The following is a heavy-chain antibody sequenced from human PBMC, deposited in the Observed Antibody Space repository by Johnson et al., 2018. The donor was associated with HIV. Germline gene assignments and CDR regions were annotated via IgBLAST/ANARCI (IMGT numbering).Heavy chain of an antibody. V-gene: IGHV3-30*02. D-gene: IGHD2-8*01. CDR3: AKAGGVLMVCAWETDAFDI. CDR2: IRYDGSNK. CDR1: GFTFSSYG. Sequence: QVKLVESGGGVVQPGGSLRLSCAASGFTFSSYGMHWVRQAPGKGLEWVAFIRYDGSNKYYADSVKGRFTISRDNSKNTLYLQMNSLGAEDTAVYYCAKAGGVLMVCAWETDAFDIWGQGTMVTVSS. J-gene: IGHJ3*02.